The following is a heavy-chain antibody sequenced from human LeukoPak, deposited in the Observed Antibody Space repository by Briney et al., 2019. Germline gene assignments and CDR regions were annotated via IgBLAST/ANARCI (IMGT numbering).Heavy chain of an antibody. Sequence: PGGALRLSCAASGFTFSSYWMSWVRQAPGKGLEWVANIKQDGSEKYYVDSVKGRFTISRDNAKNTLYLQMNSLRAEDTAVYYCARGLAAASDRGYWGQGTLVTVSS. CDR2: IKQDGSEK. J-gene: IGHJ4*02. CDR1: GFTFSSYW. D-gene: IGHD6-13*01. V-gene: IGHV3-7*01. CDR3: ARGLAAASDRGY.